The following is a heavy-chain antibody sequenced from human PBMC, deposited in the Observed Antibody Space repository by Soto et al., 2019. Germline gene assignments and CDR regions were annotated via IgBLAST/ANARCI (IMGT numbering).Heavy chain of an antibody. D-gene: IGHD5-12*01. Sequence: QVQLVQSGAEVKKPGASVKVSCKASGYTFTGYYMHWVRQAPGQGLEWMGWINPNSGGTNYAQKFQGWVTMTTDTSISTAYMELSRLRSDDTAVYYCARDSGGYDFSGGYFDLWGRGTLVTVSS. V-gene: IGHV1-2*04. CDR2: INPNSGGT. CDR1: GYTFTGYY. CDR3: ARDSGGYDFSGGYFDL. J-gene: IGHJ2*01.